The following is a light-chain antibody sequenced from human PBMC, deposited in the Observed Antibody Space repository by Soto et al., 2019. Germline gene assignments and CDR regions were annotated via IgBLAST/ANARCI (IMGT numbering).Light chain of an antibody. CDR2: EAS. CDR1: QSVSY. J-gene: IGKJ4*01. Sequence: EIVLTQSPATLSLSPGERATLSCRASQSVSYLAWYQQKPGQAPRLLIYEASNRATGIPARFSGSGSGTDFTLTISSLELEDFAVYYCQQRSNWPLTFGGGTKVEIK. V-gene: IGKV3-11*01. CDR3: QQRSNWPLT.